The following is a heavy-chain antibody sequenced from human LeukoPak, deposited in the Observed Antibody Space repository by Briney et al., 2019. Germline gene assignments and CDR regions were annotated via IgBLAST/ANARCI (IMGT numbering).Heavy chain of an antibody. Sequence: PSETLSLTCAVYGRSFSGYYWSWIREPPGKGLEWIGEINHSGSTNYNPSLKSRVTISVDTSKNQFSLKLSSVTAADTAVYYCAIELERFYYYGMDVWGQGTTVTVSS. V-gene: IGHV4-34*01. J-gene: IGHJ6*02. CDR2: INHSGST. CDR1: GRSFSGYY. D-gene: IGHD1-1*01. CDR3: AIELERFYYYGMDV.